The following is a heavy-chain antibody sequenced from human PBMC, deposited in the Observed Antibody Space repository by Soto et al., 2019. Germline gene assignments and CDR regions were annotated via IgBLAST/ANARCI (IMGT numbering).Heavy chain of an antibody. CDR3: ARSSGLPDENYGMDV. J-gene: IGHJ6*02. Sequence: QVQLVQSGAEVKKPGASVKVSCKASGYTFTGYYMHWVRQAPGQGLEWMGWINPNSGGTNYAQKFQGRGTMTRETSISTAYMELSRLRSDDTAVYYCARSSGLPDENYGMDVWGQGTTVTVSS. CDR2: INPNSGGT. V-gene: IGHV1-2*02. CDR1: GYTFTGYY. D-gene: IGHD3-3*01.